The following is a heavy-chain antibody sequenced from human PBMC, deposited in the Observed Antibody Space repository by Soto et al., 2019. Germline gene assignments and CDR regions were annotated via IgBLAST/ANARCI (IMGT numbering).Heavy chain of an antibody. D-gene: IGHD3-3*01. CDR3: AREDFGVVTPRGAFDI. J-gene: IGHJ3*02. CDR1: GGSISSYY. CDR2: IYYSGST. V-gene: IGHV4-59*01. Sequence: SETLSLTCTVSGGSISSYYWSWIRQPPGKGLEWIGYIYYSGSTNYNPSLKSRVTISVDTSKNQFSLKLSSVTAADTAVYYCAREDFGVVTPRGAFDIWGQGTMVTVS.